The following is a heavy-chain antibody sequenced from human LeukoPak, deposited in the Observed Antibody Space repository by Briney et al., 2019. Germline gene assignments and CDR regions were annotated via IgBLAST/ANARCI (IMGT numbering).Heavy chain of an antibody. V-gene: IGHV3-7*01. D-gene: IGHD5-24*01. CDR2: INDDGKTT. J-gene: IGHJ3*02. Sequence: QPGGSLRLSCAASGFIFKKTWMTWVRQAPGKGLEWVANINDDGKTTNHVDSVKGRFTISRDNARNLLYLQMNSLRADDTAVYYCTRDDGYNRFYIWGQGTMVSVSS. CDR1: GFIFKKTW. CDR3: TRDDGYNRFYI.